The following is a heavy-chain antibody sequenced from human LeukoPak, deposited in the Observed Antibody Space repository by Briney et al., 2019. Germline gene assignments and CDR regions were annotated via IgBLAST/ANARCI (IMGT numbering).Heavy chain of an antibody. CDR1: GGTFSSYA. CDR2: IIPIFGTA. J-gene: IGHJ6*02. Sequence: SVKVSCKASGGTFSSYAISWVRQAPGQGLEWMGGIIPIFGTANYAQKFQGRVTITADESTSTAYMELSSQRSEDTAVYYCARGFATAYYYDSSGYSPAAYYGMDVWGQGTTVTVSS. D-gene: IGHD3-22*01. V-gene: IGHV1-69*13. CDR3: ARGFATAYYYDSSGYSPAAYYGMDV.